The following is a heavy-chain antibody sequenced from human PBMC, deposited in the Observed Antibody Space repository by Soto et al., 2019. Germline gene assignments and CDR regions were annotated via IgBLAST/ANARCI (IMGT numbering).Heavy chain of an antibody. CDR3: VRDSALDSTGHLFDF. CDR1: GRPVPSGGYY. CDR2: IYHIGSP. V-gene: IGHV4-31*03. J-gene: IGHJ5*01. Sequence: QVQLQESGPGLVKPSQTLSLTCTVSGRPVPSGGYYWTWIRQPPGKGLEWVGYIYHIGSPPYSPSLKSRLSLPLDTSKKQFSLNWTSVTAADTAIYYCVRDSALDSTGHLFDFWGQGTLVTVSS. D-gene: IGHD1-1*01.